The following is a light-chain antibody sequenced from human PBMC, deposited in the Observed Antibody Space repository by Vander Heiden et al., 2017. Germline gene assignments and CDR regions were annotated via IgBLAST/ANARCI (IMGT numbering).Light chain of an antibody. CDR1: QSRLRSDGDKY. V-gene: IGKV2-28*01. CDR3: MQALETPPT. Sequence: IVLPKPPLYLPVTPGESASISCRSSQSRLRSDGDKYLDWYVQKTGQSPQLLIYLASNRASGVPDRFSGSGSGTDFTLKTSRVEAEDVGIYYCMQALETPPTFGQGTKLEIK. J-gene: IGKJ2*01. CDR2: LAS.